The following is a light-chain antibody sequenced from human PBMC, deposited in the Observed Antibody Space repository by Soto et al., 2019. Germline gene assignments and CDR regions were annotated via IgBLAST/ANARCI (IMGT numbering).Light chain of an antibody. CDR1: QSVDRNY. J-gene: IGKJ3*01. CDR2: GAS. Sequence: EIVLTQSPGTLSLSPGARATLSCRASQSVDRNYLAWYQHKPGQAPRLLIYGASTRATGIPDRFSGSGPGTDFTLTISRLEPEDSAVYYCHQYGLSPPYTFGPGTKVDIK. V-gene: IGKV3-20*01. CDR3: HQYGLSPPYT.